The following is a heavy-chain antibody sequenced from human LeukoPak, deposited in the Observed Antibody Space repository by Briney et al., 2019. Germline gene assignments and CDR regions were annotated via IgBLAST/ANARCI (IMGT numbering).Heavy chain of an antibody. D-gene: IGHD3-22*01. Sequence: PSETLSLTCAVYGGSFSGYYWSWIRQPPGKGLEWIGEINHSGSTNYNPSLKSRVTISVDTSKNQFSLKLSSVTAADTAVYYCARGRRQSPGYYYDSSGYYSGFDYWGQGTLVTVSS. J-gene: IGHJ4*02. CDR2: INHSGST. V-gene: IGHV4-34*01. CDR1: GGSFSGYY. CDR3: ARGRRQSPGYYYDSSGYYSGFDY.